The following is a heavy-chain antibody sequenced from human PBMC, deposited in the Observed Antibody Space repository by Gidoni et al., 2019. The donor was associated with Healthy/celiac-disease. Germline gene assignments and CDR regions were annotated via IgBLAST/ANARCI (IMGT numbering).Heavy chain of an antibody. Sequence: QVQLQESGPGLVKPSETLSLTCAVSGYSISSGYYWGWIRQPPGKGLEWIGSIYHSGSPYYNPSLKSRVTISVDTSKNQFSLKLSSVTAADTAVYYCARGEAAAMDVWGQGTTVTVSS. J-gene: IGHJ6*02. D-gene: IGHD6-13*01. CDR1: GYSISSGYY. CDR3: ARGEAAAMDV. V-gene: IGHV4-38-2*01. CDR2: IYHSGSP.